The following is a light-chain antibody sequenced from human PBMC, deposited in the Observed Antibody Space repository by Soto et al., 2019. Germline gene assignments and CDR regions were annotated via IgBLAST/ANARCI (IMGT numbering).Light chain of an antibody. CDR2: NDD. J-gene: IGLJ3*02. CDR3: STWDDSLNGWV. CDR1: SSNIGRDT. V-gene: IGLV1-44*01. Sequence: QSVLTQPPSVSGTPGLRVTISCSGGSSNIGRDTVDWYQQLPGTAPKLLMFNDDQRPSGVPDRFSGSRSGTSASLAISGLHSDDEADYFCSTWDDSLNGWVFGGGTKVTVL.